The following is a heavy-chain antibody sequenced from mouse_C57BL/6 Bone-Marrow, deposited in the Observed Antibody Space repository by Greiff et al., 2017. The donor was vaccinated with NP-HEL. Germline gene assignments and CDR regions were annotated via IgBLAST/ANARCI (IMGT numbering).Heavy chain of an antibody. CDR2: FYPGSGSI. D-gene: IGHD2-4*01. Sequence: VKLVESGAELVKPGASVKLSCKASGYTFTEYTIHWVKQRSGQGLEWIGWFYPGSGSIKYNEKFKDKATLTADKSSSTVYMELSRLTSEDSAVYFCARHENYYDYGGWFAYWGQGTLVTVSA. CDR1: GYTFTEYT. CDR3: ARHENYYDYGGWFAY. J-gene: IGHJ3*01. V-gene: IGHV1-62-2*01.